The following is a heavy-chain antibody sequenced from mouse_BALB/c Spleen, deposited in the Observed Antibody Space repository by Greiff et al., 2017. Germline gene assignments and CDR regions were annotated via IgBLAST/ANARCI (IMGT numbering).Heavy chain of an antibody. V-gene: IGHV1-9*01. D-gene: IGHD3-3*01. Sequence: VQLQQSGAELMKPGASVKISCKATGYTFSSYWIEWVKQRPGHGLEWIGEILPGSGSTNYNEKFKGKATFTADTSSNTAYMQLSSLTSEDSAVYYCARERCRDPFAYWGQGTLVTVSA. CDR3: ARERCRDPFAY. CDR2: ILPGSGST. CDR1: GYTFSSYW. J-gene: IGHJ3*01.